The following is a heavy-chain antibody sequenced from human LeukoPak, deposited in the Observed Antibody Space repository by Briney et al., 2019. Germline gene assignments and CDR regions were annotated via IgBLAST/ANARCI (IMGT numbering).Heavy chain of an antibody. V-gene: IGHV5-10-1*01. D-gene: IGHD4/OR15-4a*01. CDR1: GYSFTSYW. CDR2: IDPSDSYT. CDR3: ASPYGGYFDY. Sequence: GESLKISCKGSGYSFTSYWISWVRQMPGKGQEWMGRIDPSDSYTNYSPSFQGHVTISADKSISTAYLQWSSLKASDTAMYYCASPYGGYFDYWGQGTLVTVSS. J-gene: IGHJ4*02.